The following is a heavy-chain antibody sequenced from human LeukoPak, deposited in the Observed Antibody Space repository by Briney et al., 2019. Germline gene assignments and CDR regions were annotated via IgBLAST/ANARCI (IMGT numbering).Heavy chain of an antibody. V-gene: IGHV3-48*03. CDR3: ARALNYYESSGLRSAFDY. CDR1: GFTFSSYA. D-gene: IGHD3-22*01. Sequence: GGSLRLSCAASGFTFSSYAMSWVRQAPGKGLEWISNISSSDSAIYYADSVKGRFTISRDNAKNSLYLQMNSLRAEDTAVYYCARALNYYESSGLRSAFDYWGQGTLVTVSS. J-gene: IGHJ4*02. CDR2: ISSSDSAI.